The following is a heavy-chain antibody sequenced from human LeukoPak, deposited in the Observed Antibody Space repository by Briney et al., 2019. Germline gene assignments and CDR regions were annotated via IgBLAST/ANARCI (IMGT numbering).Heavy chain of an antibody. Sequence: PSGTLSLSCAVSGGSFSGYYRSWVRQPPGKGLEWVAYIYYSGSTNYNPSLKSRVTISVDTSKNQFSLRLSSVTAADTAVYYCARDKWEPRYAFDIWGQGTMVTVSS. J-gene: IGHJ3*02. CDR3: ARDKWEPRYAFDI. V-gene: IGHV4-59*01. CDR2: IYYSGST. CDR1: GGSFSGYY. D-gene: IGHD1-26*01.